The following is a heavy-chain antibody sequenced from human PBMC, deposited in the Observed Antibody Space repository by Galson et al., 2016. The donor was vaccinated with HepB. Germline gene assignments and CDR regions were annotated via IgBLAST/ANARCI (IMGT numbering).Heavy chain of an antibody. CDR1: GFTPSHIA. J-gene: IGHJ4*02. Sequence: SLRLPRADSGFTPSHIAMSRVRQAPGRGLEWVSAIGGGGGSPSYADSVKGRFTISRDNSKNTLYLEMNSLRAEDTAVYFCAKEGESRTSDYWGQGTLVTVSS. CDR3: AKEGESRTSDY. D-gene: IGHD3-16*01. CDR2: IGGGGGSP. V-gene: IGHV3-23*01.